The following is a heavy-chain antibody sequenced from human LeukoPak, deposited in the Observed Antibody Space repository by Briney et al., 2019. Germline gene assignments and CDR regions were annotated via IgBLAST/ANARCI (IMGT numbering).Heavy chain of an antibody. CDR1: GGTFISYA. CDR2: IIPIFGTA. D-gene: IGHD3-9*01. CDR3: ARDSTPLDYDILTGYQKYYFDY. J-gene: IGHJ4*02. V-gene: IGHV1-69*05. Sequence: SVKVSCKASGGTFISYAISWVRQAPGQGLEWMGRIIPIFGTANYAQKFQGRVTITTDESTSTAYMELSSLRSEDTAVYYCARDSTPLDYDILTGYQKYYFDYWGQGTLVTVSS.